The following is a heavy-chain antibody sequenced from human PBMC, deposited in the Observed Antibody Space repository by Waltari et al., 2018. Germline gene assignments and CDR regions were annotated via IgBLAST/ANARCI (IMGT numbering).Heavy chain of an antibody. CDR2: INPDSGST. V-gene: IGHV1-2*02. D-gene: IGHD5-12*01. CDR1: GYTFTGYY. J-gene: IGHJ4*02. Sequence: QVQLVQSGAEVKKPGASVKVSCKASGYTFTGYYMHWVRQAPGQGLEWMGCINPDSGSTNNAQKFQGRVTMTRDTSISTAYMELSRLRSDDTAVYYCARDPQRWLQFDYWGQGTLVTVSS. CDR3: ARDPQRWLQFDY.